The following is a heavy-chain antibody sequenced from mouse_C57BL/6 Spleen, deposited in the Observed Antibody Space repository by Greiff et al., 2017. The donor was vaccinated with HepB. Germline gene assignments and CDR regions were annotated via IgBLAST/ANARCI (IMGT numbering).Heavy chain of an antibody. Sequence: VQLQQSGPGLVAPSQCLSITCTVSGFSLTSYGVHWVRQPPGKGLEWLVVIWSDGSTTYNSALKSRLSISKDNSKSQVFLKMNSLQTDDTAMYYCARHANWDGYWYFDVWGTGTTVTVSS. D-gene: IGHD4-1*02. V-gene: IGHV2-6-1*01. CDR3: ARHANWDGYWYFDV. J-gene: IGHJ1*03. CDR1: GFSLTSYG. CDR2: IWSDGST.